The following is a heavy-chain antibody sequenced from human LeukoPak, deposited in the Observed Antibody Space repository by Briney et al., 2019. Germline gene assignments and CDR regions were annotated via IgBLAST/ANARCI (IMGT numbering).Heavy chain of an antibody. CDR3: ARQLPTAAADTRGYFDY. CDR1: GGSISSYY. J-gene: IGHJ4*02. CDR2: LYYGENA. D-gene: IGHD6-25*01. V-gene: IGHV4-39*01. Sequence: SETLSLTCTVSGGSISSYYWGWIRQAPGKGLEWIGSLYYGENAHYNPSLKSRATLSVDTSNNQFSLKLTSVTAADAAVYFCARQLPTAAADTRGYFDYWGQGAVVTVSS.